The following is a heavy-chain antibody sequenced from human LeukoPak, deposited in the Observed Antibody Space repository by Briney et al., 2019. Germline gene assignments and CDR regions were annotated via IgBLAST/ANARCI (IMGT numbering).Heavy chain of an antibody. V-gene: IGHV4-39*01. CDR2: IYYIGSS. CDR1: SGSISSSSYY. J-gene: IGHJ4*02. Sequence: SETLSLTCTVSSGSISSSSYYWGWIRQPPGKGLEWIGCIYYIGSSYYNPSLKSRVTISVDTSKNQFSLKLSSVTAADTAVYYCARGELYCSGGSCYSEFGYWGQGTLVTVSS. CDR3: ARGELYCSGGSCYSEFGY. D-gene: IGHD2-15*01.